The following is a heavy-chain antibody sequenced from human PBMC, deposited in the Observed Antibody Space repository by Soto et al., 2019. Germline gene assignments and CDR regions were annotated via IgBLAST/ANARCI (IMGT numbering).Heavy chain of an antibody. D-gene: IGHD1-26*01. V-gene: IGHV3-72*01. CDR3: ARDLAGAPYVDL. CDR1: GFIFSDQY. CDR2: IRNKANSYTR. Sequence: EGQLVESGGGLVQPGGSLRLSCAASGFIFSDQYMDWVRQAPGKGLEWAGRIRNKANSYTREYAASVKGRFTISRDDSKNSLYLQMNSLKTEDTALYYCARDLAGAPYVDLWGRGTLVTVSS. J-gene: IGHJ2*01.